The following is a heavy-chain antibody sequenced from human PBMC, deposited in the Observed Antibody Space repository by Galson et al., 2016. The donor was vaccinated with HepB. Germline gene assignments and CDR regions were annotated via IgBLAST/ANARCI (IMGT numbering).Heavy chain of an antibody. J-gene: IGHJ5*02. V-gene: IGHV3-9*01. Sequence: SLRLSCAASGFTFEDYAMHWLRQAPGKGLERVSGISWNSYNIAYADSVKGRFTISRDNAKHSLYLQTNSLRTDDTALYYCAKDIGGTYSPWFDPWGQGTLVTVAS. D-gene: IGHD1-26*01. CDR3: AKDIGGTYSPWFDP. CDR1: GFTFEDYA. CDR2: ISWNSYNI.